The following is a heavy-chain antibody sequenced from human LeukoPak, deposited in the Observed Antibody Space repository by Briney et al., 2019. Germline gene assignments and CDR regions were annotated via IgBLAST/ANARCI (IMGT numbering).Heavy chain of an antibody. V-gene: IGHV3-23*01. J-gene: IGHJ3*02. CDR3: GRGGSYYNEAFDI. CDR2: ISGSGGST. CDR1: GFIFSSYA. D-gene: IGHD1-26*01. Sequence: GGSLRLSCAASGFIFSSYALTWVRQAPGKGLEWVSTISGSGGSTYYADSVKGRFTISRDNAKKSLYLQMNSLRAEDTAVYYCGRGGSYYNEAFDIWGQGTMVIVSS.